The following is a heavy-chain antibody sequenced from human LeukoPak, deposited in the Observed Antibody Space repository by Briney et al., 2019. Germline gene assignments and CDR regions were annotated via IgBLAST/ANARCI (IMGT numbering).Heavy chain of an antibody. Sequence: PGGSLRLSRAASGFTFSSYELNWVRQAPGRGLEWVSKISGSGSSMYYADSVKGRFTISRDNAKNSLYLQMNSLRAEDTAVYYCARLDGYPFQGMDVWGQGTTVTVSS. D-gene: IGHD5-24*01. V-gene: IGHV3-48*03. CDR2: ISGSGSSM. CDR1: GFTFSSYE. CDR3: ARLDGYPFQGMDV. J-gene: IGHJ6*02.